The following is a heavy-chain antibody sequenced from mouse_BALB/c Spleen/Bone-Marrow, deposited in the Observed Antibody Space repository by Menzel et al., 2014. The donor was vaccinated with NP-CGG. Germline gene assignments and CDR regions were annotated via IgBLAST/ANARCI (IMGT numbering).Heavy chain of an antibody. CDR3: ARMGGNYLYYYAMDY. CDR1: EFSLSTSGMG. J-gene: IGHJ4*01. D-gene: IGHD2-1*01. V-gene: IGHV8-8*01. Sequence: QVTLKVCGPGILQPSQTLSLTCSFSEFSLSTSGMGVGWIRQPSGKGLEWLAHIWWDDDKRYNPALKSRLTISKDTSSNQVFLKIASVDTADTAKYYCARMGGNYLYYYAMDYWGQGTSVTVSS. CDR2: IWWDDDK.